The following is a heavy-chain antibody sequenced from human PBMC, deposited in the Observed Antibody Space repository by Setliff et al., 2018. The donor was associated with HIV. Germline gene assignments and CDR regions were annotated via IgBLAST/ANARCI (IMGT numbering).Heavy chain of an antibody. V-gene: IGHV4-39*07. CDR3: ARDIGTVTDSDY. J-gene: IGHJ4*02. CDR2: IYYSGST. D-gene: IGHD4-4*01. CDR1: GGSIGSGGFY. Sequence: SETLSLTCAVPGGSIGSGGFYWSWIRQAAGKGLEWIGTIYYSGSTYYNPSLKSRVTISVDTSKNQFSLKLSSVTAADTAVYYCARDIGTVTDSDYWGQGTLVTVTS.